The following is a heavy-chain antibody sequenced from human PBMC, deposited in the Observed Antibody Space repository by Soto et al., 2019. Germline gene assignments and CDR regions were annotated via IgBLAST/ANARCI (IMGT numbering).Heavy chain of an antibody. CDR2: VISASGSV. J-gene: IGHJ1*01. D-gene: IGHD5-18*01. CDR1: GRIFSSFP. Sequence: QVQVVQSGAEVKKPGSSVKISCKASGRIFSSFPTSWVRQVPGQGLEWMGGVISASGSVTYAPKFQGRVTLHAFHSAGIGYMELTSLTSEDTAIYYCARVGSRDAYNYVLDQWGPGTMVTVSS. V-gene: IGHV1-69*01. CDR3: ARVGSRDAYNYVLDQ.